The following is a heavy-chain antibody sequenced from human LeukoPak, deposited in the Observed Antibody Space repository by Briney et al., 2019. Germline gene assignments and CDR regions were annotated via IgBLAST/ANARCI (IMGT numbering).Heavy chain of an antibody. D-gene: IGHD6-6*01. CDR3: EKGIAARPRDAFDI. CDR2: FSRKSSSI. CDR1: GSTLVDYA. Sequence: PGRSLRLSCSASGSTLVDYAMQWVRQAPGKGMEWVSVFSRKSSSIGYADYVKGRFTIARDNAKNSLYLQMDSLRAEDTALYYCEKGIAARPRDAFDIWGQGTMVTVSS. V-gene: IGHV3-9*01. J-gene: IGHJ3*02.